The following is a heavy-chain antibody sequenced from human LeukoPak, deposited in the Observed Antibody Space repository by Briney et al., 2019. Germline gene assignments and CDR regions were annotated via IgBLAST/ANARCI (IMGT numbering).Heavy chain of an antibody. Sequence: GESLKISCKGPGYSFTRNWIGWVRQMPGKGLEWLGVIYVEDSDTRYSPSFQGQVTISADKSISTAYLQWSSLKASDTAMYYCARGMSGRYLGLLDYWGQGTLVTVSS. D-gene: IGHD1-26*01. CDR1: GYSFTRNW. V-gene: IGHV5-51*01. CDR2: IYVEDSDT. CDR3: ARGMSGRYLGLLDY. J-gene: IGHJ4*02.